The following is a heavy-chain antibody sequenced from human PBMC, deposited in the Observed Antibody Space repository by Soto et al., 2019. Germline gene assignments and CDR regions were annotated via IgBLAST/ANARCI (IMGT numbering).Heavy chain of an antibody. CDR2: INQSGST. CDR1: GGPFSGYY. J-gene: IGHJ4*02. V-gene: IGHV4-34*01. CDR3: ARTMRRGYSSGYYFDY. Sequence: SETLSLTCAVYGGPFSGYYWSWIRQPPGKGLEWIGEINQSGSTNYNPSLKSRVTTLVDTSKNQFSLKLSSVTAADTAVYYCARTMRRGYSSGYYFDYWGQGTLVTVSS. D-gene: IGHD5-18*01.